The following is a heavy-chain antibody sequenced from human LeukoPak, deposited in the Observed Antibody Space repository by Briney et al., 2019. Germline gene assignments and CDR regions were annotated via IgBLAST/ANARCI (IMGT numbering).Heavy chain of an antibody. Sequence: GGSLRLSCAASGFTFSSYAMSWVRQAPGKGLEWVSAISGSGGSTYYADSVKGRFTISRDNSKNTLYLQMNSLRAEDTAVYYCARGRNYDFWSGYRGGYFDYWGQGTLVTVSS. J-gene: IGHJ4*02. CDR2: ISGSGGST. CDR3: ARGRNYDFWSGYRGGYFDY. CDR1: GFTFSSYA. D-gene: IGHD3-3*01. V-gene: IGHV3-23*01.